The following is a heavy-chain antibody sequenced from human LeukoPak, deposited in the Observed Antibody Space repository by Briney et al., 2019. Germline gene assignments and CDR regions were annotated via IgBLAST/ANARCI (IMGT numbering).Heavy chain of an antibody. CDR2: IQPDGSEQ. CDR1: GFSFSSHW. J-gene: IGHJ4*02. D-gene: IGHD3-22*01. Sequence: GGSLRLSCAASGFSFSSHWMSWVRQTPGKGLEWVGNIQPDGSEQYPVDSVKGRFTISRDNARNSMFLQMNSLRVEDTAVYYCARDPYYDSSGYHYGGGNYWGQGTLVTVSS. V-gene: IGHV3-7*01. CDR3: ARDPYYDSSGYHYGGGNY.